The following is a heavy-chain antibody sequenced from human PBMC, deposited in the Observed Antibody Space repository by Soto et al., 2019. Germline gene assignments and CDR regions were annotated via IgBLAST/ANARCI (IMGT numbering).Heavy chain of an antibody. J-gene: IGHJ6*02. CDR2: IYPGDSDI. CDR3: ARHYYPNPKLIYYLFYGLDV. D-gene: IGHD3-22*01. Sequence: GESLRISCKGSGYSFNKDWIGWVRQMPGKGLEWMGVIYPGDSDIRYGPSFQGQVTISVDKTTSTAYLQWRSLKASDTAVYYCARHYYPNPKLIYYLFYGLDVWGQGATVTVSS. V-gene: IGHV5-51*01. CDR1: GYSFNKDW.